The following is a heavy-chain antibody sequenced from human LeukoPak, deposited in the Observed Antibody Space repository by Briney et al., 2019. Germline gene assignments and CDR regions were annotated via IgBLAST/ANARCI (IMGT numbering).Heavy chain of an antibody. CDR3: ARTERKVGATPHDAFDI. Sequence: GGSLRLSCAASGFTFSDYYMSWIRQAPGKGLEWVSYISSSGSTIYYADSVKGRFTISRDNAKNSLYLQMNSLRAEDTAVYYCARTERKVGATPHDAFDIWGQGTMVTVSS. D-gene: IGHD1-26*01. CDR1: GFTFSDYY. J-gene: IGHJ3*02. CDR2: ISSSGSTI. V-gene: IGHV3-11*04.